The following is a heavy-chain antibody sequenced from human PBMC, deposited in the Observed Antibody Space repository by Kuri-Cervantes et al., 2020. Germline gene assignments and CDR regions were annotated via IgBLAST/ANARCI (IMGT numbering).Heavy chain of an antibody. Sequence: SETLSLTCTVSGGSISSYYWSWIRQPPGKGLEWIGEINHSGNTFYNPSLKSRVTVSVDTSNNQFSLKLSSVTAADTAVYYCARVADGYYNGYYFDFWGQGTLVTVSS. V-gene: IGHV4-34*01. CDR2: INHSGNT. D-gene: IGHD5-24*01. J-gene: IGHJ4*02. CDR3: ARVADGYYNGYYFDF. CDR1: GGSISSYY.